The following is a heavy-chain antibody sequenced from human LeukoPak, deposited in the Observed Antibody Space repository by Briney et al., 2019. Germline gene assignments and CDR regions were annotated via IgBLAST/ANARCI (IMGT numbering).Heavy chain of an antibody. CDR3: AKDRAKAAAGTYDY. V-gene: IGHV3-23*01. Sequence: GGSLRLSCAASGFTFSSYAMSWVRQAPGKGLEWVSAIIGSGGSTYYADSVKGRFTISRDNSKNTLYLQMNSLRAEDTAVYYCAKDRAKAAAGTYDYWGQGTLVTVSS. CDR1: GFTFSSYA. D-gene: IGHD6-13*01. J-gene: IGHJ4*02. CDR2: IIGSGGST.